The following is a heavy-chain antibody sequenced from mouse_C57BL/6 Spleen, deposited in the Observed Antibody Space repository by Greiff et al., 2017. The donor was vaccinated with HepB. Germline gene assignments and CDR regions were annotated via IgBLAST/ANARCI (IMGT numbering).Heavy chain of an antibody. CDR1: GYTFTSYG. D-gene: IGHD1-1*01. CDR3: ARKGNNYYYGSSYGGNYFDY. Sequence: QVQLQQSGAELARPGASVKLSCKASGYTFTSYGISWVKQRTGQGLEWIGEIYPRSGNTYYNEKFKGKATLTADKSSSTAYMELRSLTSEDSAVYFCARKGNNYYYGSSYGGNYFDYWGQGTTLTVSS. CDR2: IYPRSGNT. V-gene: IGHV1-81*01. J-gene: IGHJ2*01.